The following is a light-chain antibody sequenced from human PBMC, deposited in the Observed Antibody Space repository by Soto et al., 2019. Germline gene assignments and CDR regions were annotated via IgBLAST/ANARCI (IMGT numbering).Light chain of an antibody. CDR1: QSISSY. J-gene: IGKJ5*01. V-gene: IGKV1-39*01. Sequence: DIQMTQSPSSLSASVGDRFTIACRASQSISSYLNWYQQKPGKAPKLLIYAASTLQSGVPSRFSGSGSGTDFTLTISSLQSEDFATYYCQQYYSYPRITFGQGTRLEI. CDR3: QQYYSYPRIT. CDR2: AAS.